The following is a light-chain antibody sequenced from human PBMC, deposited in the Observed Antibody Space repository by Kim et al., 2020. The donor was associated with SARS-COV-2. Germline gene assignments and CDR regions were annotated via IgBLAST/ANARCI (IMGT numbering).Light chain of an antibody. CDR3: QQRGNWRT. V-gene: IGKV3D-11*01. Sequence: RSWSPGERATLSGRASQGVSTFLAWYQQKPGQAPRLLIDDAAIRATGIPARFSGTGSGTDFTLTITSLEPEDFAVYYCQQRGNWRTFGQGTKLEI. J-gene: IGKJ2*01. CDR1: QGVSTF. CDR2: DAA.